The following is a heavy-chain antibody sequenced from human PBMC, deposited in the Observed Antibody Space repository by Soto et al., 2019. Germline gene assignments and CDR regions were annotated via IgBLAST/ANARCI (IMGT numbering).Heavy chain of an antibody. Sequence: GGSLRLSCAASGFSFNSYAMSWVRQAPGKGLEWVSAISGSGDNTYYADSVKGRLTISRDNSKNTLYLQMNSLRAEDTAVYYCAKEDNYGFYYYYGMDVWGQGTTVTVSS. CDR3: AKEDNYGFYYYYGMDV. CDR1: GFSFNSYA. D-gene: IGHD5-18*01. CDR2: ISGSGDNT. V-gene: IGHV3-23*01. J-gene: IGHJ6*02.